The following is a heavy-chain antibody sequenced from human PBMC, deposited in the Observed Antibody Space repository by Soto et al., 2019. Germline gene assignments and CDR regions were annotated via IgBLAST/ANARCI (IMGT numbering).Heavy chain of an antibody. J-gene: IGHJ5*02. Sequence: QVQLQESGPGLVKPSQTLSLTCTVSGGSISSGGYYWSWIRQHPGKGLEWIGYIYYSGSTSYNPSLKSRITTYADTSKNQFSLRLTSVTAADTAVYYCARQYDNSIPNWFDPWGQGTLVTVSS. CDR3: ARQYDNSIPNWFDP. V-gene: IGHV4-31*03. CDR1: GGSISSGGYY. CDR2: IYYSGST. D-gene: IGHD4-4*01.